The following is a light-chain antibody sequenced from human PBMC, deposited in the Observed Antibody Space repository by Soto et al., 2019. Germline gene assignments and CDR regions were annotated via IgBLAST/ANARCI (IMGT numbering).Light chain of an antibody. V-gene: IGKV3-20*01. CDR2: GAS. CDR3: QQYGNSPQT. Sequence: EIVLTQSPDTLSLSPGERATLSCRASQSVSSSCLAWYHQKPGQTPRLLIYGASNRATGIPDRFSGSGSGTDFTLTISRLEPEDFAVYYCQQYGNSPQTFGQGTRLEIK. CDR1: QSVSSSC. J-gene: IGKJ2*01.